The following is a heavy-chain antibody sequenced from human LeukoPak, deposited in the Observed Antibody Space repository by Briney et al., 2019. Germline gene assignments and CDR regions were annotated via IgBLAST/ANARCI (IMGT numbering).Heavy chain of an antibody. J-gene: IGHJ4*02. CDR1: GFTFRTYW. D-gene: IGHD1-26*01. CDR3: GRDLGGRSGY. CDR2: INEDGSIT. V-gene: IGHV3-74*01. Sequence: GGSLRLSCAVSGFTFRTYWMHWVRQVPGEGLVWVSRINEDGSITNYADSVKGRFSISRDNAKDTLYLQMNSLRAEDTAVYYCGRDLGGRSGYWGQGTLVTVSS.